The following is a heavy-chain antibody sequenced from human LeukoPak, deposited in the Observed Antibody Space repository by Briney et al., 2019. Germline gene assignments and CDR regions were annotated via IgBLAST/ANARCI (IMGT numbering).Heavy chain of an antibody. V-gene: IGHV3-74*01. J-gene: IGHJ4*01. CDR1: AFTFSNYW. D-gene: IGHD5-18*01. CDR3: ARDLSGVTGYTYGRGIDY. Sequence: GGSLRLSCAASAFTFSNYWMEWVRQAPGKGLVWVSRINSDGSNTNYADSVKGRFTISRDNAKTSLYLQMNSLRAEDTAVYYCARDLSGVTGYTYGRGIDYWGQEPWSPSPQ. CDR2: INSDGSNT.